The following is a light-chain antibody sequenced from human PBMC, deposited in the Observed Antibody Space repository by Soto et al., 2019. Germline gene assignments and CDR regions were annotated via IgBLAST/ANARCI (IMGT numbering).Light chain of an antibody. Sequence: QSVLTQPPSVSGAPGQRVTISFTGSSSNIGAGYDVHWYQQLPGTAPKLIIYGNSNRPSGVPDRFSGSKSGTSASLAITGLQAEDEADYYCQSYDSSRSGWVFGGGTKVTVL. J-gene: IGLJ3*02. CDR1: SSNIGAGYD. CDR2: GNS. CDR3: QSYDSSRSGWV. V-gene: IGLV1-40*01.